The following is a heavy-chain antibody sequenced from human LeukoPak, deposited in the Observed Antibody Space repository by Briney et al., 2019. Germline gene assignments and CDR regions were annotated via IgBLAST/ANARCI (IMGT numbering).Heavy chain of an antibody. V-gene: IGHV3-21*01. D-gene: IGHD3-9*01. Sequence: PGGSLRLSCAASGFTFSSYSMNWDRQAPGKGLEWVSSISSSSSYIYYADSVKGRFTISRDNAKNSLYLQMNSLRAEDTAVYYCARCPGYDILTGYIPYCYYGMDVWGKGTTVTVSS. CDR1: GFTFSSYS. CDR3: ARCPGYDILTGYIPYCYYGMDV. CDR2: ISSSSSYI. J-gene: IGHJ6*04.